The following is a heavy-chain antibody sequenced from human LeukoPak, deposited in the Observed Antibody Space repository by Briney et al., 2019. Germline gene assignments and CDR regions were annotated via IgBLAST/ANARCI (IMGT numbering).Heavy chain of an antibody. CDR1: GFTVSSNY. CDR3: ARDGRGSYLY. CDR2: IYSGGST. J-gene: IGHJ4*02. V-gene: IGHV3-66*01. D-gene: IGHD1-26*01. Sequence: SGGSLRLSCAASGFTVSSNYMSWVRQAPGKGLEWVSVIYSGGSTYYADSVKGRFTISRDNSKNTLYLQVNSLRAEDTAVYYCARDGRGSYLYWGQGTLVTVSS.